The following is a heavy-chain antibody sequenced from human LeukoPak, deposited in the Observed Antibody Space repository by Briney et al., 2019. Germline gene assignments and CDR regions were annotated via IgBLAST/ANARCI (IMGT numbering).Heavy chain of an antibody. D-gene: IGHD3-22*01. Sequence: QASETLSLTCTVSGGSISSGSYYWRWIRQPAGKGLEWIGRIYTSGSTNYHPSLKSRVTISLDTSENHFSLKLSSVTAADTAVYYCARVTTGGYYNYWGQGTLVTVSS. CDR2: IYTSGST. CDR3: ARVTTGGYYNY. J-gene: IGHJ4*02. V-gene: IGHV4-61*02. CDR1: GGSISSGSYY.